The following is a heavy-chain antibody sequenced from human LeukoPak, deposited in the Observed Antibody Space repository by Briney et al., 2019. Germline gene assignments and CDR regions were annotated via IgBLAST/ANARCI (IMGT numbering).Heavy chain of an antibody. Sequence: AASVKVSCEASGYTFTGYYMHWVRQAPGQGLEWMGRINPNSGGTNYAQKFQGRATMTRETSISTAYMELSRLRSNDTAVYYCARVDDSSGYYYARFDYWGQGTLVTVSS. J-gene: IGHJ4*02. CDR1: GYTFTGYY. CDR3: ARVDDSSGYYYARFDY. D-gene: IGHD3-22*01. CDR2: INPNSGGT. V-gene: IGHV1-2*06.